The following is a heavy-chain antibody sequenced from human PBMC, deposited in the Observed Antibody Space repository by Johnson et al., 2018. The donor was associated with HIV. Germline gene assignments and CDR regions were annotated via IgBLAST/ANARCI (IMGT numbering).Heavy chain of an antibody. Sequence: QVQLVESGGGLNQPGGSLRLSCEASGFTFSSYAMHWVRQAPGKGLEWVALISYDGSITYYADSVKGRFPISIANPKNTLYLQMNSLRAEYTAVYYCAKGQTGYSSSWDSGGAFDIWGQGTMVTVSS. CDR1: GFTFSSYA. CDR2: ISYDGSIT. CDR3: AKGQTGYSSSWDSGGAFDI. J-gene: IGHJ3*02. D-gene: IGHD6-13*01. V-gene: IGHV3-30*04.